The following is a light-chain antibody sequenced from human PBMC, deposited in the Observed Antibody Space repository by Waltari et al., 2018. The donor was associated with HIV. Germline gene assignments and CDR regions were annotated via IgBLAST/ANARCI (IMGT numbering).Light chain of an antibody. CDR1: NIGSKS. CDR2: DDS. CDR3: QVWDGSIHPV. J-gene: IGLJ1*01. Sequence: SFVLTQPPAVSAAPGQTAAVSCGRNNIGSKSVHWYQQTPGQAPVLVVHDDSDRPSGIPDRFFGTNSGNTATLTIRGVGVDDEADYYCQVWDGSIHPVFGSGTTVTVL. V-gene: IGLV3-21*02.